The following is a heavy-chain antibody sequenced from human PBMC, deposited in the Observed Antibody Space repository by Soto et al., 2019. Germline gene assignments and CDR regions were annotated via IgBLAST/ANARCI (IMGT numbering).Heavy chain of an antibody. CDR3: ARSGSSGYYLAY. Sequence: QVQLVQSGAEVKKPGASVKVSCKASGYTFTSYGLSWVRQAPGQGLEWMGGISAYNGNTNYAQKLKGRXXMXTXXSTSTAYMELRSLSSDDTAVYYCARSGSSGYYLAYWGQGTLVTVSS. D-gene: IGHD3-22*01. J-gene: IGHJ4*02. CDR1: GYTFTSYG. V-gene: IGHV1-18*01. CDR2: ISAYNGNT.